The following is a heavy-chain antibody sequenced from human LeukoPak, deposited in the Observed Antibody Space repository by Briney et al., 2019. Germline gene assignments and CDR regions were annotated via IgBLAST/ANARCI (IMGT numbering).Heavy chain of an antibody. CDR3: ARGSYGDLRGNFDY. Sequence: GALRLSCEASGFTFSTYEMNWVRQAPGKGLEWVSYISISGTTIYYADSVKGRFTISRDNAKNSLYLQMNSLRAEDTAVYHCARGSYGDLRGNFDYWGQGTLVTVSS. CDR1: GFTFSTYE. D-gene: IGHD4-17*01. CDR2: ISISGTTI. V-gene: IGHV3-48*03. J-gene: IGHJ4*02.